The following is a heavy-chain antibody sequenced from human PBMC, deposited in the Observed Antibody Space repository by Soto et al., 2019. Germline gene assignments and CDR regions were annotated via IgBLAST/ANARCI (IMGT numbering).Heavy chain of an antibody. V-gene: IGHV1-3*01. J-gene: IGHJ4*02. CDR1: GYNYTADA. CDR3: ARVGYFDSDGFPRPYDY. CDR2: INGGNDKT. Sequence: ASVKGSCKAYGYNYTADAIYCVLQAPIQKIDWLGWINGGNDKTGYSQRFQGRLTITKKTSATTAFMELSNLRSEDTAVYYCARVGYFDSDGFPRPYDYWGQGTLVTVSS. D-gene: IGHD3-22*01.